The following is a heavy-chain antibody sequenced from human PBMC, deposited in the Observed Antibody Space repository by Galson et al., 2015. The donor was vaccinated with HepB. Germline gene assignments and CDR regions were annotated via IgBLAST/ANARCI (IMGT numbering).Heavy chain of an antibody. D-gene: IGHD3-22*01. CDR1: GESINSAGFA. CDR3: ARDHRYYHSSDYYSLAFDI. Sequence: TCTVSGESINSAGFAWSWIRQPPGKGLEWIGYIYRSGNTYYNPSLKSRVTVSLDRSNNQFSLNLTSVTAADTAVYYCARDHRYYHSSDYYSLAFDIWGQGAVVTASS. J-gene: IGHJ3*02. CDR2: IYRSGNT. V-gene: IGHV4-30-2*01.